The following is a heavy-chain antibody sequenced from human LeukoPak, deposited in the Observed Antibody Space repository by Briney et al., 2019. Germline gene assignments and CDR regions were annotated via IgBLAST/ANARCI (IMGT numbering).Heavy chain of an antibody. CDR2: IFYSGTT. V-gene: IGHV4-59*01. Sequence: PETLSLTCTVSGGSISSYYWSWIRQPPGKGLEWIGYIFYSGTTNYNPSLKSRVTISVDTSKNQFSLKLTSVTAADTAVYYCARLTTSFDYWGQGTLVTVSS. D-gene: IGHD4-17*01. CDR1: GGSISSYY. J-gene: IGHJ4*02. CDR3: ARLTTSFDY.